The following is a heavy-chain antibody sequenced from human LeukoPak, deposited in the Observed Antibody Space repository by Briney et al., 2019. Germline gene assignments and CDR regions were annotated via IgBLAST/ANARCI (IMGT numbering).Heavy chain of an antibody. J-gene: IGHJ6*03. CDR1: GYTFTGYY. Sequence: ASVKVSCKASGYTFTGYYMHWVRQAPGQGLEWMGWINPNSGGTNYAQKFQGRVTMTRDTSISTAYMELSRLRSDDTAVYYCARTTSKYSSGWYYHYYMDVWGKGTTVTVSS. D-gene: IGHD6-19*01. CDR2: INPNSGGT. CDR3: ARTTSKYSSGWYYHYYMDV. V-gene: IGHV1-2*02.